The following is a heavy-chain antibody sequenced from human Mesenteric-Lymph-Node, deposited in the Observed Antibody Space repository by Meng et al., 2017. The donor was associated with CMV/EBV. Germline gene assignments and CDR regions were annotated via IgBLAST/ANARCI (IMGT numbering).Heavy chain of an antibody. V-gene: IGHV3-30-3*01. CDR3: AGDKDYYFAY. CDR1: GFTFSKYA. J-gene: IGHJ4*02. D-gene: IGHD3/OR15-3a*01. CDR2: ITHDGSNK. Sequence: GESLKISCAASGFTFSKYAMHWVRQAPGKGLEWVAVITHDGSNKYYGDSVKGRFTISRDNSEKTLYLQMSSLGVDDTAVYYCAGDKDYYFAYWGQGTLVTVSS.